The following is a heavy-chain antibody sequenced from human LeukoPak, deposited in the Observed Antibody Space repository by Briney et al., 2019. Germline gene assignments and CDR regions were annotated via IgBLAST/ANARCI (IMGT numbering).Heavy chain of an antibody. Sequence: GRSLRLSCAASGFTFDDYAMHWVRQAPGKGLEWVSGISWNSGSIGYADSVKGRFTISRDNAKNSLYLQMNSLRAEDTAVYYCAKVPKFGVLPRRYYFDYWGQGTLVTVSS. J-gene: IGHJ4*02. D-gene: IGHD3-3*01. V-gene: IGHV3-9*01. CDR3: AKVPKFGVLPRRYYFDY. CDR1: GFTFDDYA. CDR2: ISWNSGSI.